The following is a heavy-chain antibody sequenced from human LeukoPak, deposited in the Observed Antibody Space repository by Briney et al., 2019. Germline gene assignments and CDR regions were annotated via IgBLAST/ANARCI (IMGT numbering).Heavy chain of an antibody. CDR2: IKGDESAK. CDR1: GFTFNSYW. J-gene: IGHJ4*02. CDR3: ARDVGGSLDY. V-gene: IGHV3-7*01. Sequence: GGSLRLSCVASGFTFNSYWMHWVRQAPGKGLEWVANIKGDESAKHQADSVKGRFTISRDNAQNSVYLQMSSLRVEDTAVYYCARDVGGSLDYWGQGTLVTVSS. D-gene: IGHD1-26*01.